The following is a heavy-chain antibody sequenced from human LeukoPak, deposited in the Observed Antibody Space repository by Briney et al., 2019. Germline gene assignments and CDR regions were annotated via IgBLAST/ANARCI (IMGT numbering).Heavy chain of an antibody. D-gene: IGHD3-10*01. V-gene: IGHV1-18*01. Sequence: ASVKVSCKASGYAFTSYGINWVRQAPGQGLEWMGWISPYNGNTNYAQKFQGRVTITADKSTSTAYMELSSLRSEDTAVYYCASQTRFGYGSGTFDYWGQGTLVTVSS. CDR1: GYAFTSYG. CDR3: ASQTRFGYGSGTFDY. J-gene: IGHJ4*02. CDR2: ISPYNGNT.